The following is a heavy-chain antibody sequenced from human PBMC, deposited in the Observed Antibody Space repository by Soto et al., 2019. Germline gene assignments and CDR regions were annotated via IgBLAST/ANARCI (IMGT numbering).Heavy chain of an antibody. CDR3: ASDPVAGSDY. V-gene: IGHV4-34*01. CDR1: GESFSAYY. J-gene: IGHJ4*02. D-gene: IGHD6-19*01. Sequence: QVQLQQWGAGLLKPSETLSLTCAVFGESFSAYYWSWVRQSPGQGLEWIGEINHSGTTNYNPSLKSRVTISIDTSKKEFSLKLSSVTAADTGVYFCASDPVAGSDYWGQGILVTVSS. CDR2: INHSGTT.